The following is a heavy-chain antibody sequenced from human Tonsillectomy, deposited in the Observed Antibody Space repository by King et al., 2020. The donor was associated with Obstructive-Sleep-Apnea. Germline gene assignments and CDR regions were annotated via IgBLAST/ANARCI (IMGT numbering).Heavy chain of an antibody. CDR2: ISRSSSTI. CDR3: AGDGIVRFGGWDY. D-gene: IGHD3-10*01. CDR1: GFTFSSYC. Sequence: VQLVESGGGLVQPGGSLRLSCAASGFTFSSYCMNWVRQAPGQGLEGVSLISRSSSTIYYADPVKGRFPITRDKAKNSLYLQMNSLRAEDTAVYYCAGDGIVRFGGWDYWGQGTLVTVSS. V-gene: IGHV3-48*01. J-gene: IGHJ4*02.